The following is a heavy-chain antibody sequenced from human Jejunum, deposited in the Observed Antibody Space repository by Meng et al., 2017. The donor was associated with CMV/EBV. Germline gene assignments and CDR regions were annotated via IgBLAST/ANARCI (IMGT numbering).Heavy chain of an antibody. CDR1: GYNFTGYG. D-gene: IGHD3-22*01. J-gene: IGHJ4*02. CDR2: ISPYNGNT. Sequence: GYNFTGYGNSWVRQAPGQGLEWMGWISPYNGNTHYVQKLKGRVTMTTDTSTSTAYMELRSLRSDDTAVYYCARGVVTMIRYYFDYWGQGTLVTVSS. V-gene: IGHV1-18*01. CDR3: ARGVVTMIRYYFDY.